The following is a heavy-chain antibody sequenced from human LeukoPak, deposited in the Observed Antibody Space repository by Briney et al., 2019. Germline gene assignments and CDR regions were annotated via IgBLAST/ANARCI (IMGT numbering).Heavy chain of an antibody. V-gene: IGHV3-23*01. J-gene: IGHJ5*02. CDR2: ISGSGGST. Sequence: GGSLRLSCAASGFTFSSYAMSWVRQAPGKGPEWVSAISGSGGSTYYADSVKGRFTISRDNSKDTLYLQMNSLRAEDTAVYYCAKDVRFSNWFDPWGQGTLVTVSS. D-gene: IGHD3-3*01. CDR1: GFTFSSYA. CDR3: AKDVRFSNWFDP.